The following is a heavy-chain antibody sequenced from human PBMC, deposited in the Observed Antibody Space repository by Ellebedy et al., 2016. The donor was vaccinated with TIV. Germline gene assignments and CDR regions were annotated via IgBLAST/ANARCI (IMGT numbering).Heavy chain of an antibody. CDR1: GGSFSGYY. V-gene: IGHV4-34*01. CDR2: INHSGST. CDR3: ARGRQYSDSSGYYLDS. J-gene: IGHJ5*01. Sequence: SETLSLXXAVYGGSFSGYYWSWIRQPPGKGLEWIGEINHSGSTSYNPSLKSRLVISVDTSKNQFSLRLRSVIAADTAVYYCARGRQYSDSSGYYLDSWGQGTLVTVSS. D-gene: IGHD3-22*01.